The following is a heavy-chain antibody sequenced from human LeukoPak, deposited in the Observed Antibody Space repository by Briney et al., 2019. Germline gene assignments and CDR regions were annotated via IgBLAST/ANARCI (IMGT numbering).Heavy chain of an antibody. CDR2: ISYDGSNK. D-gene: IGHD2-2*01. J-gene: IGHJ4*02. Sequence: GWSLRLSCAASGFTFSSYGMHWVRQAPGKGLEWVAVISYDGSNKYYADSVKGRFTISRDNSKNTLYLQMNSLRAEDTAVYVCAKAVVPAAIPVYCGEGTLVTVSS. CDR3: AKAVVPAAIPVY. V-gene: IGHV3-30*18. CDR1: GFTFSSYG.